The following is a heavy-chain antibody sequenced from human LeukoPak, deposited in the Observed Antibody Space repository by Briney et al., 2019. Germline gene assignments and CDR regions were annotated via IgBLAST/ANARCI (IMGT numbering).Heavy chain of an antibody. CDR1: GGTFSSYA. V-gene: IGHV1-69*13. D-gene: IGHD5-18*01. Sequence: SVKVSCKASGGTFSSYAISWVRQAPGQGLEWMGGIIPIFGTANYAQKFQGRVTITADESTSTAYMELSSLRAEDTAVYYCAKVRHRRGIQLWPYEIDYWGQGTLVTVSS. J-gene: IGHJ4*02. CDR2: IIPIFGTA. CDR3: AKVRHRRGIQLWPYEIDY.